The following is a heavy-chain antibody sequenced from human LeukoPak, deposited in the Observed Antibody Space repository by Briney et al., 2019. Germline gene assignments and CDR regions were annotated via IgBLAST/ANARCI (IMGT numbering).Heavy chain of an antibody. Sequence: ASVKVSCKASGYTFTSYYMHWVRQAPGQGLEWMGIINPSGGSTSYAQKFQGRVTMTRDTSTSTAYMELSSLRSEDTAVYYCARADYGDYVFDYWGQGTLVTVSS. CDR1: GYTFTSYY. CDR3: ARADYGDYVFDY. D-gene: IGHD4-17*01. CDR2: INPSGGST. J-gene: IGHJ4*02. V-gene: IGHV1-46*01.